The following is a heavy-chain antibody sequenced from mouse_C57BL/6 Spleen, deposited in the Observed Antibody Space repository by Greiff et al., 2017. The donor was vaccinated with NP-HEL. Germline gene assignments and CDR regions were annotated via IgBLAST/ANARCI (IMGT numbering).Heavy chain of an antibody. V-gene: IGHV1-26*01. CDR1: GYTFTDYY. Sequence: EVQLQQSGPELVKPGASVKISCKASGYTFTDYYMNWVKQSHGKSLEWIGDINPNNGGTSYNQKFKGKATLTVDKSSSTAYMELRSLTSEDSAVYYCARDYYSNVYYFDYWGQGTTLTVSS. CDR3: ARDYYSNVYYFDY. CDR2: INPNNGGT. J-gene: IGHJ2*01. D-gene: IGHD2-5*01.